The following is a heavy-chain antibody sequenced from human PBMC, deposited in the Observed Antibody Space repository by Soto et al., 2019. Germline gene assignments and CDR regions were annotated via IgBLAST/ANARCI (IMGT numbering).Heavy chain of an antibody. Sequence: PSETLTLTCTVSGGSISSYYWSWIRQPPGKGLEWIGYIYHSGSTNYNPSLKSRVTISLDTSKNQLSLELSSVTAADSAVYYCARDMRLRGWFDPWGQGALVTVSS. D-gene: IGHD2-2*01. J-gene: IGHJ5*02. CDR2: IYHSGST. CDR1: GGSISSYY. CDR3: ARDMRLRGWFDP. V-gene: IGHV4-59*01.